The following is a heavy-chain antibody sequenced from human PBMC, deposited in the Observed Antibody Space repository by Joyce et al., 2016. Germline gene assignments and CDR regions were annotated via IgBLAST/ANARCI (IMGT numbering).Heavy chain of an antibody. CDR3: ARARRGIILARGEMGEYLQH. Sequence: QVQLQEWGAGLLKPSETLSLTCAVYGGSLSGYYWSWIRQAPGMGLEWIGEVNDRGRTNYNPSLKRRATTSRDTSKNQFSLRLTTVTAADTAVYFCARARRGIILARGEMGEYLQHWGRGTVVIVSS. CDR1: GGSLSGYY. CDR2: VNDRGRT. D-gene: IGHD3-10*01. V-gene: IGHV4-34*01. J-gene: IGHJ1*01.